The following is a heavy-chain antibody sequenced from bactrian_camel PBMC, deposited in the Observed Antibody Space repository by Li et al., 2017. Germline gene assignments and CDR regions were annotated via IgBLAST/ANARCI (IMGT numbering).Heavy chain of an antibody. Sequence: QVQLVESGGGSVQAGGSLKLTCAGSAYILEQCGMGWFRQAPGKEENLVSLRRDGTTVYSDSVKGRFTIPQDRTKNILYLQMNDLKDEDTGMYYCAALNSSSGGRFAWCSDFRGQGTQVTVS. CDR3: AALNSSSGGRFAWCSDF. D-gene: IGHD1*01. CDR2: LRRDGTT. V-gene: IGHV3S60*01. J-gene: IGHJ4*01. CDR1: AYILEQCG.